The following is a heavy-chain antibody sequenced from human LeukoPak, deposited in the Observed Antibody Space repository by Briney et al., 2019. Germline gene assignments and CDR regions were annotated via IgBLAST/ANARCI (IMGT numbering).Heavy chain of an antibody. CDR1: GYTFTSYG. D-gene: IGHD2-2*01. J-gene: IGHJ5*02. Sequence: GASVKVSCKASGYTFTSYGISWVRQAPGQGLEWMGWISAYNGNTNYAQKLQGGVTMTTDTSTSTAYMELRSLRSDDTAVYYCARDAYCSSTSCYLGGDWFDPWGQGTLVTVSS. CDR2: ISAYNGNT. V-gene: IGHV1-18*01. CDR3: ARDAYCSSTSCYLGGDWFDP.